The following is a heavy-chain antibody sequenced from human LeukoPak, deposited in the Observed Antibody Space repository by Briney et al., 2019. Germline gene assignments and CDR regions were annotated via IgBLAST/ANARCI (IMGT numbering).Heavy chain of an antibody. CDR2: ISSSSSYI. Sequence: GGSLGLSCAASGFTFSSYSMNWVRQAPGKGLEWVSSISSSSSYIYYADSVKGRFTISRDNAKNSLYLQMNSLRAEDTAVYYCARGPPGKPVDYYYYMDVWGKGTTVTVSS. J-gene: IGHJ6*03. CDR1: GFTFSSYS. CDR3: ARGPPGKPVDYYYYMDV. D-gene: IGHD3-10*01. V-gene: IGHV3-21*01.